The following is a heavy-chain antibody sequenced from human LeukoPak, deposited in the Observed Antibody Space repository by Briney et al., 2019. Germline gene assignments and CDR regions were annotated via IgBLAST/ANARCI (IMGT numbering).Heavy chain of an antibody. V-gene: IGHV3-53*01. D-gene: IGHD1-26*01. CDR1: GFTVSSNY. Sequence: GGSLRLSCAASGFTVSSNYMSWVRQAPGKGLEWVSVIYSGGSTYYADSVKGRFTISRDNSKNTLYLQMSSLRAEGTAVYYCARDSVGVPTDFDYWGQGTLVTVSS. CDR3: ARDSVGVPTDFDY. CDR2: IYSGGST. J-gene: IGHJ4*02.